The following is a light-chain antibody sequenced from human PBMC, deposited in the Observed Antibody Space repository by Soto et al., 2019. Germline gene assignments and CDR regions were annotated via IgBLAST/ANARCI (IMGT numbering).Light chain of an antibody. V-gene: IGKV3-15*01. Sequence: EIVMTQSPATLSVSPGERATLSCRASQSVSSNLAWYQQKPAQAPRLLIYGASTRATGIPARFSGSGSGTEFTLTISSLQSEDFAVYYCQQYNNRPTFGQGTKVEIK. CDR3: QQYNNRPT. J-gene: IGKJ1*01. CDR1: QSVSSN. CDR2: GAS.